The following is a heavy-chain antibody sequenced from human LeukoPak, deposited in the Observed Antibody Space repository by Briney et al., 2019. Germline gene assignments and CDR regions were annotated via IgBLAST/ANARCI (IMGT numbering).Heavy chain of an antibody. CDR2: MNPNSVKT. J-gene: IGHJ6*04. D-gene: IGHD1-14*01. Sequence: GASVKVSCKASGYTFTSYDINWVRQATGQGLEWMGWMNPNSVKTVYAQKFQGRVTMTSNTSISTAYMELSSLRSEDTAVYYCARRHHLMDVWGKGTTVTVSS. CDR3: ARRHHLMDV. V-gene: IGHV1-8*01. CDR1: GYTFTSYD.